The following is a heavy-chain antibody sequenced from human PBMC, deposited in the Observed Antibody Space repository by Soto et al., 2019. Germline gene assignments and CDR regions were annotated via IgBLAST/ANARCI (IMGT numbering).Heavy chain of an antibody. V-gene: IGHV3-23*01. J-gene: IGHJ3*01. CDR3: ATRAFGEKYYSAFHL. CDR2: VGVSGGDT. Sequence: GGSLRLSCATSGFTFSAFGLSWVRQAPGKGLEWVSGVGVSGGDTYYVDSVRGRFTISRDNSKNTMYLQLNNLRAEDTAVYFCATRAFGEKYYSAFHLWGQGTMVTV. D-gene: IGHD2-15*01. CDR1: GFTFSAFG.